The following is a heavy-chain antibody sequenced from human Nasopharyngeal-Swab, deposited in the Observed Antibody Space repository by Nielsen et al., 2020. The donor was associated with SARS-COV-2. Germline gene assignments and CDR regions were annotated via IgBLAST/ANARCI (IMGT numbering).Heavy chain of an antibody. V-gene: IGHV1-2*06. CDR3: ARGRVSYSSSSALAY. D-gene: IGHD6-6*01. Sequence: ASVKVSCKASGYTLTAYFIHWVRQAPGQGLEWMGRVNPKSGGTNFGQRFQDRVTTTTDTSTGTAYMELGSLRSDDTAIYYCARGRVSYSSSSALAYWGQGTLVSVSS. CDR2: VNPKSGGT. CDR1: GYTLTAYF. J-gene: IGHJ4*02.